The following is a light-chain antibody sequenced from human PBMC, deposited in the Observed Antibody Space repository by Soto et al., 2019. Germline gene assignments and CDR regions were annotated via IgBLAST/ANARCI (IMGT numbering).Light chain of an antibody. CDR1: YKY. CDR2: EVS. Sequence: QSVLTQPASVSGSPGQSITISCTGSYKYVSWYQQHPGKAPKFMIYEVSNRPSGVSNRFSGSKSGNTASLTVSGLQAEDEADYYCSSYAGSNNLGVFGTGTKVTVL. CDR3: SSYAGSNNLGV. J-gene: IGLJ1*01. V-gene: IGLV2-14*01.